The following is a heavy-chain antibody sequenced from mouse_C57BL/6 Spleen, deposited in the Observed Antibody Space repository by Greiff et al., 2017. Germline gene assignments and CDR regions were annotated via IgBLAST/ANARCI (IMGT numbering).Heavy chain of an antibody. J-gene: IGHJ2*01. D-gene: IGHD1-1*01. CDR2: INYDGSST. Sequence: EVNLVESEGGLVQPGSSMKLSCTASGFTFSDYYMAWVRQVPEKGLEWVANINYDGSSTYYLDSLKSRFIISRDNAKNILYLQMSSLKSEDTATYYCARAITTVVGYFDYWGQGTTLTVSS. V-gene: IGHV5-16*01. CDR1: GFTFSDYY. CDR3: ARAITTVVGYFDY.